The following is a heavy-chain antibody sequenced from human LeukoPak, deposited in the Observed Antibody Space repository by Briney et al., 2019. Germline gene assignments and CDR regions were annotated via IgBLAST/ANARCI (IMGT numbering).Heavy chain of an antibody. V-gene: IGHV1-2*02. CDR1: GYTFTGYY. Sequence: ASVKVSCKASGYTFTGYYMHWVRQAPGQGLEWMGWINPNSGGTNCAQKFQGRVTMTRDTSISTAYMELSRLRSDDPAVYYCARDHEPGGYGGYAPFDYWGEGALCTASS. CDR2: INPNSGGT. J-gene: IGHJ4*02. CDR3: ARDHEPGGYGGYAPFDY. D-gene: IGHD5-12*01.